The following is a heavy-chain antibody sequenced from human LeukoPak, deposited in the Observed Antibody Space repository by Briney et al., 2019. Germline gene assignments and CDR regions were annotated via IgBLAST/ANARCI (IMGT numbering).Heavy chain of an antibody. CDR1: GGSFSGYY. CDR2: VNHSGST. Sequence: PSETLSLTCAVYGGSFSGYYWSWIRQPPGKGLEWIGEVNHSGSTNYNPFLKSRVTLSVDTSKDQFSLKLTSVTAADTAVYYCARLATPSFGSGTYYSRFDYWDQGTLVTVSS. V-gene: IGHV4-34*01. D-gene: IGHD3-10*01. CDR3: ARLATPSFGSGTYYSRFDY. J-gene: IGHJ4*02.